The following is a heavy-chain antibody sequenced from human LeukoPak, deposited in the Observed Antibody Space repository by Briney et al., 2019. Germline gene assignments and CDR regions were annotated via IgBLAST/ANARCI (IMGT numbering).Heavy chain of an antibody. J-gene: IGHJ4*02. CDR1: GFSVSSNY. CDR2: IYIGGTT. V-gene: IGHV3-66*02. Sequence: GGSLRLSCAASGFSVSSNYMNWVRQAPGKGLEWVSAIYIGGTTYYADSVKGRFTISRDNSKNTLYLQMNSLRAEDTAVYYCARDKLGSGYSSDFDYWGQGTLVTVSS. CDR3: ARDKLGSGYSSDFDY. D-gene: IGHD6-19*01.